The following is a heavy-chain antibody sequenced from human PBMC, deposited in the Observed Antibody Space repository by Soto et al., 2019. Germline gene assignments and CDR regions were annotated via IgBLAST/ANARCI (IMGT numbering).Heavy chain of an antibody. D-gene: IGHD6-13*01. V-gene: IGHV3-33*01. CDR2: IWYDGSNK. J-gene: IGHJ6*02. CDR1: GFTFLSYG. CDR3: ARDVYSRNYGMDV. Sequence: GGSLRLSCAASGFTFLSYGMHWVRQAPGKGLEWVAVIWYDGSNKYYADSVKGRFTISRDNSKNTLYLQMNSLRAEDTAVYYCARDVYSRNYGMDVWGQGTTVTVSS.